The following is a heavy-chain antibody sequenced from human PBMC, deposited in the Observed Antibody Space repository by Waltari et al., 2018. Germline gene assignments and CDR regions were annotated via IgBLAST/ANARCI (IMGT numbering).Heavy chain of an antibody. J-gene: IGHJ4*02. CDR2: VHRSGRT. CDR3: VRDRGRGLYLDS. D-gene: IGHD2-15*01. V-gene: IGHV4-4*02. CDR1: GASMIGSDF. Sequence: QLQLQQSGPGLVKPSESLSLTCAVSGASMIGSDFWNWVRQPPGKGLEWIGQVHRSGRTNYNPSLESRVTVSIDTSKNQFSLKVSSATAADTAVYYCVRDRGRGLYLDSWGQGTQVTVSP.